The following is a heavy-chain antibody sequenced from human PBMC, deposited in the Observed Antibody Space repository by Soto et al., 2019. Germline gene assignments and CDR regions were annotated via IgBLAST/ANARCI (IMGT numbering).Heavy chain of an antibody. D-gene: IGHD6-13*01. CDR1: GFTFSDYC. J-gene: IGHJ4*02. CDR2: ISGSGGST. Sequence: GESLKISCAASGFTFSDYCMSWIRQAPGKGLEWVSAISGSGGSTYYADSVKGRFTISRDNSKNTLYLQMNSLRAEDTAVYYCAKRRPYSSSWYEDYWGQGTLVTVSS. V-gene: IGHV3-23*01. CDR3: AKRRPYSSSWYEDY.